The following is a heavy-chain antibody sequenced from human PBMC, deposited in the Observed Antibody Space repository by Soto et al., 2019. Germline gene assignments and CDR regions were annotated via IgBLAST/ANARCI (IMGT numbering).Heavy chain of an antibody. V-gene: IGHV3-23*01. D-gene: IGHD1-7*01. CDR3: AKNKERELPRIIDY. CDR1: GFTFGNFA. CDR2: MSSASSTT. J-gene: IGHJ4*02. Sequence: EVQVIESGGGLVQPGGSLRLSCVTSGFTFGNFAMSWVRQAPGRGLEWVSGMSSASSTTYYGDSVKGRFTISRDTSKNTLYLQMNSLRAEDTAVYYCAKNKERELPRIIDYWGQGTLVTVSS.